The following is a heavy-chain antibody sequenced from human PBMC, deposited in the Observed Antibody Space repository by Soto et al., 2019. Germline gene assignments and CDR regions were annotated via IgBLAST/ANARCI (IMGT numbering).Heavy chain of an antibody. Sequence: GGSLRLSCAASGFSFSGFGMHWVRQAPGKGLEWVAVISYDGRSKFYGDPVKGRFTISRDNPKNTLYLQMNSLGAEDTAIYYCAKGRYGDGTGSKDVWGQGTKVTVSS. J-gene: IGHJ6*02. D-gene: IGHD5-18*01. CDR1: GFSFSGFG. V-gene: IGHV3-30*18. CDR2: ISYDGRSK. CDR3: AKGRYGDGTGSKDV.